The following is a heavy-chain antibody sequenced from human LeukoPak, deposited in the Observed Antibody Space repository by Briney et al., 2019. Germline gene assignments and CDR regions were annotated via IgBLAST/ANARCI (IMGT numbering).Heavy chain of an antibody. D-gene: IGHD5-12*01. J-gene: IGHJ6*03. Sequence: SETLSLTCAVYGGSFSGYYWSWIRQPPGKGLEWIGEINHSGSTHYNPSLKSRVTISVDTSKNQVSLKLRSVTAADTAVYYCARTTEGYAGGPGYSYYYYMDVWGKGATVTISS. CDR2: INHSGST. CDR1: GGSFSGYY. V-gene: IGHV4-34*01. CDR3: ARTTEGYAGGPGYSYYYYMDV.